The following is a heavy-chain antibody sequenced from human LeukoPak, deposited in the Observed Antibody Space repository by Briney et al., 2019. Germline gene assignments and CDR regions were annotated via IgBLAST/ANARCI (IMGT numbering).Heavy chain of an antibody. J-gene: IGHJ4*02. Sequence: SETLSLTCTVSGASITTYYWSWIRQPPGKGLEWIGYIYYSGSTNYNPSLKSRVTISVDTSKNQFSLKLSSVTAADTAVYYCARVEMTTVPSFDYWGQRTLVTVSS. CDR1: GASITTYY. V-gene: IGHV4-59*01. CDR3: ARVEMTTVPSFDY. CDR2: IYYSGST. D-gene: IGHD5-24*01.